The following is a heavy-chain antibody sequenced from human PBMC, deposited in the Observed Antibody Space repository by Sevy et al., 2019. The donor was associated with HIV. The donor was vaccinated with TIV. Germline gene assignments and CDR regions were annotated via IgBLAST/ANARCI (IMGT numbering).Heavy chain of an antibody. V-gene: IGHV1-69*13. Sequence: ASVKVSCKASGGTFSSYAMSWVRQAPRQGLEWMGGIIPMFRTTNYAQNFQGRVKITADESTSTVNMELGSLRSEDTAVYYCARDLGIAALPPHYYGMDVWGQGTTVTVSS. CDR2: IIPMFRTT. J-gene: IGHJ6*02. CDR3: ARDLGIAALPPHYYGMDV. D-gene: IGHD6-13*01. CDR1: GGTFSSYA.